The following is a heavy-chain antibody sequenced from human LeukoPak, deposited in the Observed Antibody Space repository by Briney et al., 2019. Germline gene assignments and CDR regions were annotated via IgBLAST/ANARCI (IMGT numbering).Heavy chain of an antibody. V-gene: IGHV3-48*01. Sequence: GGSLRLSCAASGFTFSGYSMNWVRQAPGKGLEWVSYISSSSSTMYYADSVKGRFTISRDNAKNSLYLQMNSLRAEDTAVYYCARGGPPYDFWSGPRFDYWGQGTLVTVSS. CDR2: ISSSSSTM. D-gene: IGHD3-3*01. CDR3: ARGGPPYDFWSGPRFDY. J-gene: IGHJ4*01. CDR1: GFTFSGYS.